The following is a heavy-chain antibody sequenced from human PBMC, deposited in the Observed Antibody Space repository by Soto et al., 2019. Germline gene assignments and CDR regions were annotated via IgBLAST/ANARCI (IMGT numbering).Heavy chain of an antibody. J-gene: IGHJ4*02. CDR2: IIPIFGTA. V-gene: IGHV1-69*01. CDR1: GGTFSSYA. D-gene: IGHD3-16*02. CDR3: ASATQYDYVWGSYRYGADY. Sequence: QVQLVQSGAEVKKPGSSVKVSCKASGGTFSSYAISWVRQAPGQGLEWMGGIIPIFGTANYAQKFQGRVTITADESTSTAYTELSSLRSDDTAVYYCASATQYDYVWGSYRYGADYWGQGTLLTVSS.